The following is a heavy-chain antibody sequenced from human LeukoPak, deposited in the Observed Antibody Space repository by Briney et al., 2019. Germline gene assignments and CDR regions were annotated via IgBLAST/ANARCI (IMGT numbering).Heavy chain of an antibody. CDR1: GSMFTELS. CDR3: AIVLAVGVVDWFDP. Sequence: ASVKVSCKVSGSMFTELSMHWVRQAPGKGLEWMGGFHPEDGETIYAQKFQGRVTMTEDSSTDTAYMELSSLRFEDTAVYYCAIVLAVGVVDWFDPWGQGTLVTVSS. D-gene: IGHD6-19*01. V-gene: IGHV1-24*01. J-gene: IGHJ5*02. CDR2: FHPEDGET.